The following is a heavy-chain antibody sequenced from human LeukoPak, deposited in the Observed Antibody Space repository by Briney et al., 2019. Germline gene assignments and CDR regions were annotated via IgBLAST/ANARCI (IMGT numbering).Heavy chain of an antibody. CDR2: VYHSGST. V-gene: IGHV4-30-2*01. J-gene: IGHJ6*04. Sequence: SQTLSLTCAVSGGFISSGGYSWSWIRQPPGKGLEWSGYVYHSGSTYYNPSLKSRVTISVDRSKNQFPLKLSSVTAADTAVYYCARGGYDSSFGMDVWGKRTTVTVSS. CDR1: GGFISSGGYS. CDR3: ARGGYDSSFGMDV. D-gene: IGHD5-12*01.